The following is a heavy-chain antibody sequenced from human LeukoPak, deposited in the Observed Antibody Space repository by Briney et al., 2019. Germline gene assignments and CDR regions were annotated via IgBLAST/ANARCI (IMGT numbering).Heavy chain of an antibody. CDR3: ARDVYYYDSSGGLDY. Sequence: GGSLRLSCAASGFTFSSYGMHWVRQAPGKGLEWVAVIWYDGSNKYYADSVKGRFTISRDNSKNALYLQMNSLRAEDTAVYYCARDVYYYDSSGGLDYWGQGTLVTVSS. CDR2: IWYDGSNK. CDR1: GFTFSSYG. J-gene: IGHJ4*02. V-gene: IGHV3-33*01. D-gene: IGHD3-22*01.